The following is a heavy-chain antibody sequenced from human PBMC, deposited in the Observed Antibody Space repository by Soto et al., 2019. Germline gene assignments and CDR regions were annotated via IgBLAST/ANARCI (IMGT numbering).Heavy chain of an antibody. CDR3: ARDRLGGNFGY. Sequence: EVQVLDSGGGLVQPGGSLRLSCAASGFTFSNYAMNWVRQAPGKGLEWVATISGTGGSTYYADSVKGRFTISRDKSKKTLYLQMNSLRVEDTAVYYCARDRLGGNFGYGGQGTQVTVSS. CDR2: ISGTGGST. CDR1: GFTFSNYA. V-gene: IGHV3-23*01. J-gene: IGHJ4*02.